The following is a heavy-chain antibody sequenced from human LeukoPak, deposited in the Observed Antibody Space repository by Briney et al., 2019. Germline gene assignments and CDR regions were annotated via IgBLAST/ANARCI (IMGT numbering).Heavy chain of an antibody. CDR2: IYYSGST. CDR3: ARARYYDFWSGYYTYLDY. CDR1: GGSISSSSYY. J-gene: IGHJ4*02. D-gene: IGHD3-3*01. Sequence: MPSETLSLTCTVSGGSISSSSYYWGWIRQPPGKGLEWIGSIYYSGSTYYNPSLKSRVTISVDTSKNQFSLKLSSVTAADTAVYYCARARYYDFWSGYYTYLDYWGQGTLVTVSS. V-gene: IGHV4-39*01.